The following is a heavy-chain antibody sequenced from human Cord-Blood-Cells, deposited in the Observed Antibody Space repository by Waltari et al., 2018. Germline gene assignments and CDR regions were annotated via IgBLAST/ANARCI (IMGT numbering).Heavy chain of an antibody. CDR1: GGSFSGYY. D-gene: IGHD3-10*01. CDR2: INHSGST. V-gene: IGHV4-34*01. J-gene: IGHJ3*02. CDR3: ARGEGVDAFDI. Sequence: QVQLQQWGAGLLTPSETLSLTCAVYGGSFSGYYWSWIRQPPGKGLEWIGEINHSGSTNYNPSLKSRVTISVDPSKNQFSLKLSSVTAADTAVYYCARGEGVDAFDIWGQGTMVTVSS.